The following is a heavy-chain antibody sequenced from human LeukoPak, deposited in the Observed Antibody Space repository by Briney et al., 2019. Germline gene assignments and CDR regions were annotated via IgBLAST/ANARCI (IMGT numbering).Heavy chain of an antibody. V-gene: IGHV3-21*06. Sequence: TAGGSLRLSCAASGFTFSNYIMSWVRQAPGKGLEWVSTIGRTDDYIYYTDSVKGRFIISRDDAKNSVYLQMNSLRAEDTAVYYCAREDIVVVPEGMDYDHWGQGTLVTVSS. D-gene: IGHD2-2*01. CDR3: AREDIVVVPEGMDYDH. J-gene: IGHJ4*02. CDR2: IGRTDDYI. CDR1: GFTFSNYI.